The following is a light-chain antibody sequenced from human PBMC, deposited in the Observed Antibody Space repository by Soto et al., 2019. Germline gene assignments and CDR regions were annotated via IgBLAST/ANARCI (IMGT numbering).Light chain of an antibody. J-gene: IGKJ1*01. V-gene: IGKV1-39*01. Sequence: DIQMTQSPSSLSASVGDRVTITCRASQSISSYLNWYQQKPGKAPKLLIYAASSLQSGVPSRFSGSGSGTDFTLTISSLQPDDFATYYCQQSRTFGQGTKVEIK. CDR1: QSISSY. CDR3: QQSRT. CDR2: AAS.